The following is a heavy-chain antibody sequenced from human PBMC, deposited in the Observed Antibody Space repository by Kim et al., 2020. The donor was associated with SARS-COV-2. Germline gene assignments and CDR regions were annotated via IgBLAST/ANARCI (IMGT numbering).Heavy chain of an antibody. CDR2: ISYDGSNK. D-gene: IGHD6-19*01. Sequence: GGSLRLSCAASGFTFSSYGMHWVRQAPGKGLEWVAVISYDGSNKYYADSVKGRFTISRDNSKNTLYLQMNSLRAEDTAVYYCAKDRQWLVRGGFDYWGQGTLVTVSS. CDR1: GFTFSSYG. V-gene: IGHV3-30*18. J-gene: IGHJ4*02. CDR3: AKDRQWLVRGGFDY.